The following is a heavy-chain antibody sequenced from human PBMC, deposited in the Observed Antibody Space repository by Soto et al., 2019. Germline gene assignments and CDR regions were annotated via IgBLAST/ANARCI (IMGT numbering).Heavy chain of an antibody. Sequence: PSVKVSCKASGYTFSVYYMHWVRQAPGQGLEWVGWIYPKTGVTTYAQKFEGRVTMTRDTSITTAHMELSGLKSEDTAVYYCARGLGGAWGMDVWGQGTTVTVSS. CDR1: GYTFSVYY. CDR2: IYPKTGVT. V-gene: IGHV1-2*02. D-gene: IGHD3-16*01. CDR3: ARGLGGAWGMDV. J-gene: IGHJ6*02.